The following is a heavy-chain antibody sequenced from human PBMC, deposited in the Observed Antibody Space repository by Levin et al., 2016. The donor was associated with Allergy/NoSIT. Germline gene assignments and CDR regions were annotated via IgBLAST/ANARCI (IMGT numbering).Heavy chain of an antibody. D-gene: IGHD1-26*01. CDR3: ARRIVGATIDY. CDR2: IYYSGST. Sequence: SETLSLTCTVSGGSISSSSYYWGWIRQPPGKGLEWIGSIYYSGSTYYNPSLKSRVTISVDTSKNQFSLKLSSVTAADTAVYYCARRIVGATIDYWGQGTLVTVSS. J-gene: IGHJ4*02. CDR1: GGSISSSSYY. V-gene: IGHV4-39*01.